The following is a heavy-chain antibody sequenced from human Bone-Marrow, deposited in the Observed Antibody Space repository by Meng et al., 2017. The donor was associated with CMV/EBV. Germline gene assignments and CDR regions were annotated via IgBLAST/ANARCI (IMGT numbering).Heavy chain of an antibody. CDR2: IKSKTDGGTT. CDR1: GFTFSNAW. CDR3: TTDLPCSSTSCYWLGAFDI. V-gene: IGHV3-15*01. Sequence: GESLKISCAASGFTFSNAWMSWVRQAPGKGLEWVGRIKSKTDGGTTDYAAPVKGRFNISRDDSQKTLYLQMNSLKTEDTAVYYCTTDLPCSSTSCYWLGAFDIWGQGTMVTVSS. J-gene: IGHJ3*02. D-gene: IGHD2-2*01.